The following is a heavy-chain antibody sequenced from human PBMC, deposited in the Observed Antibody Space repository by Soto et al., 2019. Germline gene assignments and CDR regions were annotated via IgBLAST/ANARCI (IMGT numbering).Heavy chain of an antibody. D-gene: IGHD3-10*01. J-gene: IGHJ6*02. CDR1: GFTFSDYY. CDR3: AREGIGITMVRGVISYYYYYGMDV. Sequence: QVQLVESGGGLVKPGGSLRLSCAASGFTFSDYYMSWLRQAPWKGLERVSYIISSRSYTNYADSVKSRFTISRDNAKKALYLQLTSLRAGDTAVYYCAREGIGITMVRGVISYYYYYGMDVWGQGTTVTVSS. CDR2: IISSRSYT. V-gene: IGHV3-11*05.